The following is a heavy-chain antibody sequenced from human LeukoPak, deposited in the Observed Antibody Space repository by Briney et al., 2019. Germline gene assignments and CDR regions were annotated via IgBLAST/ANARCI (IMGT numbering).Heavy chain of an antibody. CDR3: ASDGIAVDRGIGYFDY. D-gene: IGHD6-13*01. CDR2: ISGSGSST. Sequence: GGSLRLSCVGSGFTFSAYAMSWVRQAPGKGLEWVSTISGSGSSTNYADSVKGRFTISRDNSKNTLYLQMNSLRAEDTALYYCASDGIAVDRGIGYFDYWGQGTLVTVSS. CDR1: GFTFSAYA. V-gene: IGHV3-23*01. J-gene: IGHJ4*02.